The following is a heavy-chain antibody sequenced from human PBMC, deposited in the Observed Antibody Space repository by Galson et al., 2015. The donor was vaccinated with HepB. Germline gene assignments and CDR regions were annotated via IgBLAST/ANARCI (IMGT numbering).Heavy chain of an antibody. V-gene: IGHV3-43*01. J-gene: IGHJ3*02. CDR1: GFSFDDYT. CDR2: FSWDGNT. CDR3: AKDIGYGDYEDAFDI. Sequence: SLKLSCAASGFSFDDYTMHWVRQAPGKGLEWISLFSWDGNTYYADSVKGRFTISRDNSKNSLYFQMSSLRTEDTALYYCAKDIGYGDYEDAFDIWGQGTMVTVSS. D-gene: IGHD4-17*01.